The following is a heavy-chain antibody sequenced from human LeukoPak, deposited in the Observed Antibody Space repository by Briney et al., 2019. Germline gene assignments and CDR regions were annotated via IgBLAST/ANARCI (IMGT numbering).Heavy chain of an antibody. CDR2: ISGSSRII. J-gene: IGHJ4*02. V-gene: IGHV3-48*04. CDR1: GFTFNTYS. CDR3: ARDIIDYGDYGGVWYFDY. Sequence: GGSLRLSCAASGFTFNTYSMNWVRQAPGKGLEWVSYISGSSRIIYYADSVKGRFTISRDNAKNSLYLQMNSLRAEDTAVYYCARDIIDYGDYGGVWYFDYWGQGTLVTVSS. D-gene: IGHD4-17*01.